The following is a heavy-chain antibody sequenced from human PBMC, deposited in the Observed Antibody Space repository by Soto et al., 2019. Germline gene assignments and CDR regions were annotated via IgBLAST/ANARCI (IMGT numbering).Heavy chain of an antibody. CDR3: AKEKRKMVVETPADE. Sequence: PGVCLSLSWAASGCTFSSHSMNRVRQAPGKGLEWVSSISSSSSYIYYADSVKRRFTIYRDNAKNSLYLQMNSRRAVDTALYHSAKEKRKMVVETPADEWGQGTLVTV. V-gene: IGHV3-21*03. CDR2: ISSSSSYI. D-gene: IGHD2-8*01. J-gene: IGHJ4*02. CDR1: GCTFSSHS.